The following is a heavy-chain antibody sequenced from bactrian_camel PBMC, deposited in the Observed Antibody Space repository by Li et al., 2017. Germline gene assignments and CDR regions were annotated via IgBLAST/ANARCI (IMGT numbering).Heavy chain of an antibody. Sequence: HVQLVESGGGSVQAGGSLTLSCDASRYTFSAYCMGWSRQDPGKEREGVAAIDSDGSTSYADSVKGRFTTSQDSAKNTVFLQMNDLKPEDTATYYCATDSVGAFDCYSGSWAARTFHYWGQGTQVTVS. V-gene: IGHV3S53*01. CDR3: ATDSVGAFDCYSGSWAARTFHY. D-gene: IGHD3*01. CDR2: IDSDGST. J-gene: IGHJ4*01. CDR1: RYTFSAYC.